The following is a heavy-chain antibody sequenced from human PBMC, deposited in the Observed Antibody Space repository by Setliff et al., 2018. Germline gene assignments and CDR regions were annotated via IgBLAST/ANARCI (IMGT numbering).Heavy chain of an antibody. Sequence: PSETLSLTCTVSGGSISSHYWSWIRQPPGKGLEWIGYIYYRGSTNYNPSLKSRVTISVDTSKNQFSLKLTSVTAADTAVYYCARGGYNWNYNNWFDSWGQGTLVTVSS. D-gene: IGHD1-7*01. V-gene: IGHV4-59*08. CDR2: IYYRGST. CDR3: ARGGYNWNYNNWFDS. J-gene: IGHJ5*01. CDR1: GGSISSHY.